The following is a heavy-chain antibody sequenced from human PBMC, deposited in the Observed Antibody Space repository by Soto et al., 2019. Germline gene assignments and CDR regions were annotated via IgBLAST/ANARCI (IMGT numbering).Heavy chain of an antibody. J-gene: IGHJ4*02. CDR2: IIPILGIA. CDR1: GGTFSSYT. D-gene: IGHD3-9*01. V-gene: IGHV1-69*02. Sequence: QVQLVQSGAEVKKPVSSVKVSCKASGGTFSSYTISWLRQAPGQGLEWMGRIIPILGIANYAQKFQGRVTITADKSTSTAYMELSSLRYEDTAVYYCARGKTGERPDYWGQGTLVTVSS. CDR3: ARGKTGERPDY.